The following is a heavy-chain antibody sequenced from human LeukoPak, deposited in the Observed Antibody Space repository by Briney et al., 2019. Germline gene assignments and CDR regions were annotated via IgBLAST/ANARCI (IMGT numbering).Heavy chain of an antibody. J-gene: IGHJ3*02. CDR1: GFTFGDYA. D-gene: IGHD2-21*02. Sequence: GGSLRLSCTASGFTFGDYAMSWFRQAPGKGLEWVGFIRSKAYGGTTEYAASVKGRFTISRDDSKSIAYLQMNSLKTEDTAVYYCTRDAAYCGGDCYSPDAFDIWGQGTMVTVSS. V-gene: IGHV3-49*03. CDR2: IRSKAYGGTT. CDR3: TRDAAYCGGDCYSPDAFDI.